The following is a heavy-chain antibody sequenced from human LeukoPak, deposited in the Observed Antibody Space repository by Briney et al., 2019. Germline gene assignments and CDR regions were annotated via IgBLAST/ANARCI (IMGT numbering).Heavy chain of an antibody. D-gene: IGHD5-18*01. V-gene: IGHV3-11*04. J-gene: IGHJ4*02. CDR2: ICSSCSTI. CDR1: GFTFSDYY. CDR3: ARDQPIGYNYGYPFDN. Sequence: GGSLRLSCAASGFTFSDYYMSWIRQAPGKGLDRVSYICSSCSTIYSADSVKGRFTISRDNAKNSLYLQMNNLRVEDTAVYYCARDQPIGYNYGYPFDNWGQGTLVTVSS.